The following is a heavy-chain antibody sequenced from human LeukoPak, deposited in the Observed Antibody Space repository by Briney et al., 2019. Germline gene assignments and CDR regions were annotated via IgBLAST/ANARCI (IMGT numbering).Heavy chain of an antibody. V-gene: IGHV1-69*06. Sequence: SVKVSSTASGGTFSNYAISWVRQAPGQGLEWMGGIIPIFGTANYAQKFRGRVTITADKSTRTAYMELSSLRSEDTAVYYCARDNDSSDPPHFDYWGQGTLVTVSS. D-gene: IGHD3-16*01. CDR2: IIPIFGTA. CDR1: GGTFSNYA. CDR3: ARDNDSSDPPHFDY. J-gene: IGHJ4*02.